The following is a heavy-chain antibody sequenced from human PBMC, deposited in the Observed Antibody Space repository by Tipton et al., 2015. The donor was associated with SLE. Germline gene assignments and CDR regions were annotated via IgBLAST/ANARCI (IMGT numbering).Heavy chain of an antibody. CDR2: ISGSSSYI. D-gene: IGHD1-1*01. CDR1: GFSFSGYS. CDR3: VRLGVNWNDVPRYFDS. V-gene: IGHV3-21*01. Sequence: GSLRLSCAASGFSFSGYSMNWVRQAPGKGLEWVSSISGSSSYIYYADSLKGRFSISRDNAKNSLYLQMNSLRAEDTAVYYCVRLGVNWNDVPRYFDSWGQGTLVTVSS. J-gene: IGHJ4*02.